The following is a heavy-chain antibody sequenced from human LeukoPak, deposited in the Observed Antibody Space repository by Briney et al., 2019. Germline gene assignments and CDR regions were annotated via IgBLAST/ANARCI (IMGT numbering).Heavy chain of an antibody. Sequence: PGGSLRLSCAASGFTFSSYAMSWVRQAPGKGLEWVSAISGSGGSTYYADSVKGRFTISRDNSKDTLYLQMNSLRAEDTAVYYCAKHSSGWSGRGVDVWGQGTTVTVSS. J-gene: IGHJ6*02. CDR3: AKHSSGWSGRGVDV. CDR1: GFTFSSYA. CDR2: ISGSGGST. D-gene: IGHD6-19*01. V-gene: IGHV3-23*01.